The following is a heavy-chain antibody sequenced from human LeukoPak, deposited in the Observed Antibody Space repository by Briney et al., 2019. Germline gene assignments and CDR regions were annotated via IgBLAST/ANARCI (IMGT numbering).Heavy chain of an antibody. CDR1: GYTFTSYY. J-gene: IGHJ4*02. CDR3: ARIVGPDSSGWVDLFDY. V-gene: IGHV1-2*06. D-gene: IGHD6-19*01. CDR2: INPNSGGT. Sequence: GASVKVSCKASGYTFTSYYMHWVRQAPGQGLEWMGRINPNSGGTNYAQKFQGRVTMTRDTSISTAYMELSRLRSDDTAVYYCARIVGPDSSGWVDLFDYWGQGTLVTVSS.